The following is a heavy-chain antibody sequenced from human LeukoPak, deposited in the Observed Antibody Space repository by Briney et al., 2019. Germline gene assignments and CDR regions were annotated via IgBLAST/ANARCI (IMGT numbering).Heavy chain of an antibody. CDR1: LFTFSNAW. Sequence: GGSLRLSRVSSLFTFSNAWWSSVRQGPGKGLEWVGRIKSKTDGGTAEYAGPEKGRFTISREDSKDTLYLQIHSLRIEDTAVYYCTTYHLLRYAEFDDGGQGTLVTVSS. V-gene: IGHV3-15*01. D-gene: IGHD3-22*01. CDR2: IKSKTDGGTA. J-gene: IGHJ4*02. CDR3: TTYHLLRYAEFDD.